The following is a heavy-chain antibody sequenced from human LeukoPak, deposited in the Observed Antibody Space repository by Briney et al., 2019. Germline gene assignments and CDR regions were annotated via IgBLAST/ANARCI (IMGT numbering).Heavy chain of an antibody. D-gene: IGHD4-11*01. CDR3: ARWKYSNYIYYFDY. V-gene: IGHV3-23*01. CDR2: ISSGSGVST. Sequence: GGSLRLSCAASGFPFTNYAMSWVRQAPGKGLEWVSTISSGSGVSTYYADPVKGRFTISRDNSKNTLYLQINSLRAEDTGVYYCARWKYSNYIYYFDYWGQGTLVTVSS. J-gene: IGHJ4*02. CDR1: GFPFTNYA.